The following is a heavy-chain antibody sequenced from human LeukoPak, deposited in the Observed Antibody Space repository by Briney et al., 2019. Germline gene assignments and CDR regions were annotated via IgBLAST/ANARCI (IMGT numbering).Heavy chain of an antibody. CDR1: GCTFSSYA. V-gene: IGHV1-69*04. CDR2: IIPIFGIA. Sequence: EASVKVSCKASGCTFSSYAISWVRQAPGQGLEWMGRIIPIFGIANYAQKFQGRVTITADKSTSTAYMELSSLRSEDTAVYYCARPRVLYYYYGMDVWGQGTTVTVSS. D-gene: IGHD6-6*01. J-gene: IGHJ6*02. CDR3: ARPRVLYYYYGMDV.